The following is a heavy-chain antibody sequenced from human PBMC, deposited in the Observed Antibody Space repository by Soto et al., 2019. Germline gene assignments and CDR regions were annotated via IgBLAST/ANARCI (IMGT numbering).Heavy chain of an antibody. CDR1: GFTFSTYW. J-gene: IGHJ3*01. V-gene: IGHV3-7*05. CDR3: ARGLSPKYSTYWVDAFDF. CDR2: INQDGSVQ. Sequence: EVQLVESGGGLVQPGGSLRLSCAASGFTFSTYWMTWVRQAPGKGLEWVANINQDGSVQNYVDSVKGRFTISRDNAENSLYLQMNSLRAEDAAVYYCARGLSPKYSTYWVDAFDFWGQGTMVTVSS. D-gene: IGHD2-21*01.